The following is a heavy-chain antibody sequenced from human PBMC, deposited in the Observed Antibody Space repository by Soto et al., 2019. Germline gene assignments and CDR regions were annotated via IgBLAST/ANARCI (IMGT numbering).Heavy chain of an antibody. Sequence: QIQLVQSGGGVKTPGASVKVSCTTSRYTFTSHGIAWVRQAPGQGLEWMGWISTFNGKTDYAQKFQGRVTMAADTNTGTADMELRSLRSDDTAVYFCARLLTEGATFREDAFDLWGQGTKVTVSS. D-gene: IGHD3-9*01. CDR1: RYTFTSHG. V-gene: IGHV1-18*01. CDR2: ISTFNGKT. J-gene: IGHJ3*01. CDR3: ARLLTEGATFREDAFDL.